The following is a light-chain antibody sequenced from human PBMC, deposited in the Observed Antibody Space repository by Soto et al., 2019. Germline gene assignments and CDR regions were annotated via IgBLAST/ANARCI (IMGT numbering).Light chain of an antibody. CDR3: QQYNNWPLT. CDR1: QSVSSS. Sequence: EIVMTQSPATQSVSPGERATLSCRASQSVSSSLAWFQQKPGQAPRLLIYGASTRATGIPARFSGSGSETEFTLTISSLQSEDFAVYYCQQYNNWPLTFGGGTKVEIK. V-gene: IGKV3-15*01. J-gene: IGKJ4*01. CDR2: GAS.